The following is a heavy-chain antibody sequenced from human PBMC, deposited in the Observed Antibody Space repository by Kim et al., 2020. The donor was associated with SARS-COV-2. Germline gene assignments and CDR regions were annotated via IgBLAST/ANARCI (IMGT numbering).Heavy chain of an antibody. V-gene: IGHV4-34*01. CDR2: INHSGST. J-gene: IGHJ4*02. CDR1: GGSFSGYY. CDR3: ARGLKEVVDY. Sequence: SETLSLTCAVYGGSFSGYYWSWIRQPPGKGLEWIGEINHSGSTNYNPSLKSRVTISVDTSKNQFSLKLSSVTAADTAVYYCARGLKEVVDYWGQGTLVTVSS.